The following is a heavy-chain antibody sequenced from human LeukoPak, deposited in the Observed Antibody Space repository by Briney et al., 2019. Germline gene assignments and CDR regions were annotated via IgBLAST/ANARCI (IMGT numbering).Heavy chain of an antibody. CDR2: IYYSGST. CDR3: ARDVPGNRAVDV. Sequence: SETLSLTCTVSGGSISSYYWSWIRQPPGKGLEWIGYIYYSGSTNYNPSLKSRVTISVDMSKNQFSLKLSSVTAADTAVYYCARDVPGNRAVDVWGKGTTVTVSS. V-gene: IGHV4-59*01. CDR1: GGSISSYY. J-gene: IGHJ6*04. D-gene: IGHD4-23*01.